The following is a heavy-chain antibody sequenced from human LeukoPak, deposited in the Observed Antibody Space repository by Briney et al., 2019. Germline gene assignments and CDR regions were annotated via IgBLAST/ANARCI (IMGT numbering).Heavy chain of an antibody. CDR2: INHSGST. D-gene: IGHD2-15*01. CDR1: GGSFSGYY. CDR3: ASRPLNCSGGSCYYMDV. J-gene: IGHJ6*03. Sequence: SETLSLTCAVYGGSFSGYYWSWIRQPPGKGLEWIGEINHSGSTNYNPSLKSRVTISVDTSKNQFSLKLSSVTAADTAVYYCASRPLNCSGGSCYYMDVWGKGTTVTVSS. V-gene: IGHV4-34*01.